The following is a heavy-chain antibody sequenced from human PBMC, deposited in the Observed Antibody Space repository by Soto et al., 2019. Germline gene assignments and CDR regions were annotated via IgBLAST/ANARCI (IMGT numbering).Heavy chain of an antibody. CDR3: ARDLWLGESFRYYFDY. D-gene: IGHD3-10*01. Sequence: ASVKVSCKASGYTFSDYEMHWVRQAPGQRLEWMGWINAGNGNTKSSQKFQGRVTITRDTSASTAYMELSSLTSEDTALYYCARDLWLGESFRYYFDYWAQGTLVTVSS. CDR1: GYTFSDYE. CDR2: INAGNGNT. J-gene: IGHJ4*01. V-gene: IGHV1-3*01.